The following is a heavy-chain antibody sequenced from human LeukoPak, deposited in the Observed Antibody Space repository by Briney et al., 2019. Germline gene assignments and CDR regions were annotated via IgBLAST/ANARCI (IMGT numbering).Heavy chain of an antibody. D-gene: IGHD2-2*02. V-gene: IGHV4-59*12. CDR2: IYYSGST. J-gene: IGHJ4*02. CDR3: ARGPPLGYCSSTSCYTEGGDY. CDR1: GGSISSYY. Sequence: SETLSLTCTVSGGSISSYYWSWIRQPPGKGLEWIGYIYYSGSTNYNPSLKSRVTISVDTSKNQFSLKLSSVTAADTAVYYCARGPPLGYCSSTSCYTEGGDYWGQGTLVTVSS.